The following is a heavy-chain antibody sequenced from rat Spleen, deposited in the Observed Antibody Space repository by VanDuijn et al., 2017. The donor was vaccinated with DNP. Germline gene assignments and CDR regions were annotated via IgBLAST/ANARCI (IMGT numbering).Heavy chain of an antibody. CDR1: GFTFSDYY. D-gene: IGHD1-11*01. Sequence: EVLLVESGGGLVQPGRSLKLSCAASGFTFSDYYMAWVRQAPTKGLEWVAYISYDGGNTYYGDSVKGRFTISRDNAKSTLYLQMNSLRSEDMATYYCARHGRVRDYFDYWGQGVMVTVSS. CDR2: ISYDGGNT. J-gene: IGHJ2*01. V-gene: IGHV5-22*01. CDR3: ARHGRVRDYFDY.